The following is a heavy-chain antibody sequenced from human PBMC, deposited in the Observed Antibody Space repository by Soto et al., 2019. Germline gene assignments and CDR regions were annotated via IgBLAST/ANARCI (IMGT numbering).Heavy chain of an antibody. D-gene: IGHD4-17*01. CDR1: GFSVSANY. Sequence: EVQLVESGGGLIQPGGSLRLSCAASGFSVSANYMNWIRQAPGKGLQWVSLLYAGGATFYADSVKGRFTISRDSSKNTLFLQMDSLRVEDTAVYYCAAQRANDYGDPNEALEIWGHGTVVSVSS. J-gene: IGHJ3*02. CDR3: AAQRANDYGDPNEALEI. CDR2: LYAGGAT. V-gene: IGHV3-53*01.